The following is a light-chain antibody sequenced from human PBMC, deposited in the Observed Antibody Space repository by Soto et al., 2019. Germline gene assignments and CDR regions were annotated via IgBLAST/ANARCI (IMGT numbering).Light chain of an antibody. V-gene: IGKV4-1*01. Sequence: DIVMTQSPDSLAVSLGERATINCKSSQSLLYRFNDKQYLAWYQQKPGQPPKLLIYWASTRASGVPDRFSGSGFETDLTLTISILQGEDVAVYYCQQYYSTPYTFGQGTTLDIK. CDR3: QQYYSTPYT. CDR2: WAS. J-gene: IGKJ2*01. CDR1: QSLLYRFNDKQY.